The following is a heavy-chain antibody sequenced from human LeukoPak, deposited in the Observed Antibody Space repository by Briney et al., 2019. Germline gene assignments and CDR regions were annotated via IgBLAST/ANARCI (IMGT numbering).Heavy chain of an antibody. V-gene: IGHV3-23*01. CDR1: GFTFNNYA. Sequence: EGSLRLSCAASGFTFNNYAMSWVRQAPGKELEWVSGISGSGGSTYYADSVKGRFTISRDNSKNTLFLQMNSLRAEETAVYYCAKDGYYGSGTYYVYYYYYMDVWGKGTTVTVSS. J-gene: IGHJ6*03. CDR3: AKDGYYGSGTYYVYYYYYMDV. CDR2: ISGSGGST. D-gene: IGHD3-10*01.